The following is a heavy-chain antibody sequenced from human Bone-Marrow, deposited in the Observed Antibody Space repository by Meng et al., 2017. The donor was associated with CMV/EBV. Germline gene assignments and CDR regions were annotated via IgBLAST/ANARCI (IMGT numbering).Heavy chain of an antibody. CDR1: GRSFSGYY. J-gene: IGHJ6*02. V-gene: IGHV4-34*01. CDR3: ARSRLAGYCSSSSCHPHVLPYYYYGMDV. Sequence: SETLSLTCAVYGRSFSGYYWSWIRQPPGKGLEWIGEINHSGSTNYNPSLKSRVTISVDTSKNQFSLKLSSVTAADTAVYYCARSRLAGYCSSSSCHPHVLPYYYYGMDVWGQGTTVTVSS. D-gene: IGHD2-2*01. CDR2: INHSGST.